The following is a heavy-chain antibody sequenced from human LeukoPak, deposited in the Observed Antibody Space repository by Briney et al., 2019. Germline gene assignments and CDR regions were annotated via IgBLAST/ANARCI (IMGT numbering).Heavy chain of an antibody. V-gene: IGHV3-30-3*01. CDR1: GFTFSIYA. J-gene: IGHJ4*02. CDR3: ARSPLDSGSYAFDY. Sequence: GRSLRLSCAASGFTFSIYAMHWVRQAPGKGLEWVAVISYDGSNEYYADSVKGRFTISRGNSKNTLYLQMNSLRAEDTAVYYCARSPLDSGSYAFDYWGQGTLVTVSS. CDR2: ISYDGSNE. D-gene: IGHD1-26*01.